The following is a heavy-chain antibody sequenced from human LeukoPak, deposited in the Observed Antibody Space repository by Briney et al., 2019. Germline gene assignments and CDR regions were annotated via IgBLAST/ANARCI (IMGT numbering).Heavy chain of an antibody. Sequence: ASVKVSCKASGYTFTSYGISWVRQAPGQGLEWMGWINPNSGGTNYAQKFQGRVTMTRDTSISTAYMELSRLRSDDTAVYYCARSEDFGLQIDYWGQGTLVTVSS. CDR2: INPNSGGT. J-gene: IGHJ4*02. CDR3: ARSEDFGLQIDY. V-gene: IGHV1-2*02. CDR1: GYTFTSYG. D-gene: IGHD3/OR15-3a*01.